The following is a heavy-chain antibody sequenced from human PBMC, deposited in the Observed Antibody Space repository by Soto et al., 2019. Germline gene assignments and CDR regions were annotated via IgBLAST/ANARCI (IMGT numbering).Heavy chain of an antibody. Sequence: GASVKVSCKASGCTFSSYAISWVRQAPGQGLEWMGGIIPIFGTANYAQKFQGRVTITADESTSTAYMELSSLRSEDTAVYYCARDSSGSSSPVRYYYYGMDVWGQGTTVTVSS. CDR2: IIPIFGTA. CDR3: ARDSSGSSSPVRYYYYGMDV. V-gene: IGHV1-69*13. CDR1: GCTFSSYA. J-gene: IGHJ6*02. D-gene: IGHD6-6*01.